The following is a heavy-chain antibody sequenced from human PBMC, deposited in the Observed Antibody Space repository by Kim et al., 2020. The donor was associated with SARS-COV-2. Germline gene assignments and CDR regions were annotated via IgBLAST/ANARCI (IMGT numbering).Heavy chain of an antibody. D-gene: IGHD1-26*01. CDR3: ATVGTTTYVFDY. J-gene: IGHJ4*02. V-gene: IGHV3-72*01. Sequence: EYDASVRGRFTISRDHSKNSLYLQMNSLKTEDTAVYYCATVGTTTYVFDYWGQGALVTVSS.